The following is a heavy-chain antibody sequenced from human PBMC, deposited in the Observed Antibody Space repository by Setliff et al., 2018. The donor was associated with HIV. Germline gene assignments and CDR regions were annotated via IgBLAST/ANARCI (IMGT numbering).Heavy chain of an antibody. D-gene: IGHD3-10*01. V-gene: IGHV1-46*01. CDR2: INPSGEST. Sequence: ASVKVSCKASGYTFTNYYMHWVRQAPGQGLEWMGIINPSGESTTYAQRFQGRVTMTTDRSTSTVYMELSSLRSEDTAVYYCARDRGDLSLAYYLYYGMDVWGQGTTVTVSS. J-gene: IGHJ6*02. CDR3: ARDRGDLSLAYYLYYGMDV. CDR1: GYTFTNYY.